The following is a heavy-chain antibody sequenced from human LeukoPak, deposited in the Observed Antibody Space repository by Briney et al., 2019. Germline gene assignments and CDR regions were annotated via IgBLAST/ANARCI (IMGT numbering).Heavy chain of an antibody. Sequence: KPSETLSLTCALYGGSLSGFHWTWIRQPPGKGLEWIGENTHSGNTNYNPSLMSRVTMSLDTSKPQFSLKLSSVTAADTAVYYCARGNLVVVPAANRAYSYMDVWGKGTTVTVSS. CDR3: ARGNLVVVPAANRAYSYMDV. J-gene: IGHJ6*03. D-gene: IGHD2-2*01. CDR1: GGSLSGFH. CDR2: NTHSGNT. V-gene: IGHV4-34*01.